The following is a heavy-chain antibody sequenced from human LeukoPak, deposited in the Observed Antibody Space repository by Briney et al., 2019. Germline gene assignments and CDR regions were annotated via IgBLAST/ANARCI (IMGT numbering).Heavy chain of an antibody. CDR1: GGSISSSNYY. D-gene: IGHD3/OR15-3a*01. J-gene: IGHJ4*01. CDR2: IYYTGTP. Sequence: PSETLSLTCSVSGGSISSSNYYWGWIRQASVRRLEWIGSIYYTGTPYYNPSFKSRVTLSVDTSQNQFFLNLNSVTAADTAIYYCATLHDRTGYKYEGNWGQGTLVTVSS. CDR3: ATLHDRTGYKYEGN. V-gene: IGHV4-39*01.